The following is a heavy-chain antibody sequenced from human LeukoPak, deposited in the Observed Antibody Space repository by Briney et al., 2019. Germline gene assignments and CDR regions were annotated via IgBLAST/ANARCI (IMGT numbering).Heavy chain of an antibody. CDR1: GDSISTYY. J-gene: IGHJ5*02. CDR3: ARGYSSSWRLNWFDP. CDR2: IYYSGST. D-gene: IGHD6-13*01. Sequence: SETLSLTCTVSGDSISTYYWSWIRQPPGKGLEWIGYIYYSGSTNYNPSLKSRITISVDTSKNQFSLKLSSVTAADTAVYYCARGYSSSWRLNWFDPWGQGTLVTVSS. V-gene: IGHV4-59*08.